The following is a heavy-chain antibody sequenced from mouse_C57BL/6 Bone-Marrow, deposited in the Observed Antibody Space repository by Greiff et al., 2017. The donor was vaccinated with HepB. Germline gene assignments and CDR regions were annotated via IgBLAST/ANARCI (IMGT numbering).Heavy chain of an antibody. J-gene: IGHJ4*01. CDR3: VRQRDYGSSKGYYAMDY. V-gene: IGHV10-1*01. CDR2: IRSKSNNYAT. CDR1: GFSFNTYA. D-gene: IGHD1-1*01. Sequence: EAGGGLVQPKGSLKLSCAASGFSFNTYAMNWVRQAPGKGLEWVARIRSKSNNYATYYADSVKDRFTISRDDSESMLYLQMNNLKTEDTAMYYCVRQRDYGSSKGYYAMDYWGQGTSVTVSS.